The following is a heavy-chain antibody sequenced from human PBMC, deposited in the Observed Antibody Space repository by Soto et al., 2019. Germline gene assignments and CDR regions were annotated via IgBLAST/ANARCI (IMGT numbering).Heavy chain of an antibody. CDR1: GGSISSYY. V-gene: IGHV4-59*12. CDR2: MYHSGST. J-gene: IGHJ4*02. D-gene: IGHD3-9*01. Sequence: SETLSLTCTVSGGSISSYYWSWIRQPPGKGLEWIGYMYHSGSTYYNPSLKSRVTISIDTSKNQFSLKLSSVTAADTAVYYCARVGLRYFEPFDYWGQGTLVTVSS. CDR3: ARVGLRYFEPFDY.